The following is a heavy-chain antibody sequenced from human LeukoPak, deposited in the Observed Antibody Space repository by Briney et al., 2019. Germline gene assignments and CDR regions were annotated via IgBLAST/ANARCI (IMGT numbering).Heavy chain of an antibody. V-gene: IGHV4-59*12. CDR3: ARRIQLWAEAWFDP. J-gene: IGHJ5*02. D-gene: IGHD5-18*01. CDR1: GGSISSYY. Sequence: SETLSLTCTVSGGSISSYYWSWIRQPPGKGLEWIGYIYHSGSTYYNPSLKSRVTISVDRSKNQFSLKLSSVTAADTAVYYCARRIQLWAEAWFDPWGQGTLVTVSS. CDR2: IYHSGST.